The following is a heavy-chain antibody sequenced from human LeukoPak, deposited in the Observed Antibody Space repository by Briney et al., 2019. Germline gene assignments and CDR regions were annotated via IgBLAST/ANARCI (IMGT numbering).Heavy chain of an antibody. Sequence: SETLSLTCTVSGGSISSSTYYWGWIRQPPGKGLEWIGSIYYGGSTYYNSSLKSRVTISVDISKNQFSLKVSSVTAADTAVYYCARDSTDILTGYYLRLSGYFDLWGRGTLVTVSS. D-gene: IGHD3-9*01. CDR2: IYYGGST. CDR1: GGSISSSTYY. V-gene: IGHV4-39*07. CDR3: ARDSTDILTGYYLRLSGYFDL. J-gene: IGHJ2*01.